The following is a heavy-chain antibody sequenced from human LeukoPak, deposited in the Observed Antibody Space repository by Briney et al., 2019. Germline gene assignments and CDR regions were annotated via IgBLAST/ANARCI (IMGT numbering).Heavy chain of an antibody. Sequence: SETLSPTCAVSGYSISSGYYWGWIRQPPGKGLEWIGSIYHSGSTYYNPSLKSRVTISVDTSKNQFSLKLSSVTAADTAVYYCARHQRYCSSTSCYHWFDPWGQGTLVTVSS. CDR2: IYHSGST. J-gene: IGHJ5*02. CDR3: ARHQRYCSSTSCYHWFDP. CDR1: GYSISSGYY. D-gene: IGHD2-2*01. V-gene: IGHV4-38-2*01.